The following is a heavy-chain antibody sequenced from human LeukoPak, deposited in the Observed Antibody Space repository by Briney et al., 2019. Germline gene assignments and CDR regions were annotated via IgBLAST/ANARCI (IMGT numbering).Heavy chain of an antibody. D-gene: IGHD6-19*01. CDR1: GNTFTGHY. V-gene: IGHV1-2*02. CDR3: ARVRPYSSGWNFDY. CDR2: INPNSGGT. J-gene: IGHJ4*02. Sequence: GASLKVSWQGSGNTFTGHYIRWVRQAPGKRLEWMGWINPNSGGTNYAQKFQGRVTMTRDTSISTAYMELSRLKSDDTAVYYCARVRPYSSGWNFDYWGQGTLLTVSS.